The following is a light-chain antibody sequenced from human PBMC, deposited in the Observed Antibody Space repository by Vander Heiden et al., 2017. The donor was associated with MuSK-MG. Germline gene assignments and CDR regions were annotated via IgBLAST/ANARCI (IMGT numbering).Light chain of an antibody. CDR3: QVWDSSSDHVV. CDR1: NIRSKS. J-gene: IGLJ2*01. V-gene: IGLV3-21*02. CDR2: DDS. Sequence: SYVLPQPPSVSVAPGQTARITCGGNNIRSKSVHWYQQKPGQAPVLVVYDDSDRPSGIPERFSGSNSGNTATLTISRVEAGDEADYYCQVWDSSSDHVVFGGGTKLTVL.